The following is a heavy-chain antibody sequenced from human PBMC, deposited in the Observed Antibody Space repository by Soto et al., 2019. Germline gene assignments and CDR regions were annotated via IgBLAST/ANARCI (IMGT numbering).Heavy chain of an antibody. CDR1: GFTFSSYS. CDR3: ARDPVVPDYYGMDV. J-gene: IGHJ6*02. V-gene: IGHV3-48*01. Sequence: GGSLRLSCAASGFTFSSYSMNWVRQAPGKGLEWVSYISSSSSTIYYADSVKGRFTISRDNAKNSLYLQMNSLRAEDTAVYYCARDPVVPDYYGMDVWGQGTTVTVSS. D-gene: IGHD2-8*01. CDR2: ISSSSSTI.